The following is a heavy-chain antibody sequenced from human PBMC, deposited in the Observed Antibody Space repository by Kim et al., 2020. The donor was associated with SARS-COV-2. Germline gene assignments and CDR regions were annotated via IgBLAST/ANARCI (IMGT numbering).Heavy chain of an antibody. CDR3: AREGSGYYYDSSGYPNDAFDI. Sequence: GSLRLSCAASGFTFSDYYMSWIRQAPGKGLEWVSYISSRSSYTNYADSVKGRFTISRDNAKNSLYLQMNSLRAEDTAVYYCAREGSGYYYDSSGYPNDAFDIWGQGTMVTVSS. D-gene: IGHD3-22*01. J-gene: IGHJ3*02. CDR2: ISSRSSYT. CDR1: GFTFSDYY. V-gene: IGHV3-11*05.